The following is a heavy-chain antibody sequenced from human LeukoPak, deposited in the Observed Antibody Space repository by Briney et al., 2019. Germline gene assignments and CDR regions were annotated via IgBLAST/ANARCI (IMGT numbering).Heavy chain of an antibody. D-gene: IGHD3-10*01. Sequence: GGSLRLSCAASGFTFSNYAMSWVRQAPGKGREWASTISGSGGSTCYADSVKGRFTISRDSSKNTLYLQMSSLRAEDTALYYCAKVAPPDYYGSGSSHFDYWGQGTLVTVSS. J-gene: IGHJ4*02. CDR2: ISGSGGST. CDR1: GFTFSNYA. V-gene: IGHV3-23*01. CDR3: AKVAPPDYYGSGSSHFDY.